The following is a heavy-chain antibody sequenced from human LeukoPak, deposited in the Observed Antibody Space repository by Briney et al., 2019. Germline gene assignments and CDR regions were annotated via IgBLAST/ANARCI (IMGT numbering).Heavy chain of an antibody. J-gene: IGHJ4*01. CDR3: AKDGGLYFDY. V-gene: IGHV3-43*01. D-gene: IGHD2-15*01. Sequence: GGSLRLSCAASGFSFDDYTMHWVRLIPGTGLEWVSLINWDGSGVHYAGSVKGRFTISRDNSKNFLYLQMNSLKTEDTAFYFCAKDGGLYFDYWGHGTLVTVSS. CDR1: GFSFDDYT. CDR2: INWDGSGV.